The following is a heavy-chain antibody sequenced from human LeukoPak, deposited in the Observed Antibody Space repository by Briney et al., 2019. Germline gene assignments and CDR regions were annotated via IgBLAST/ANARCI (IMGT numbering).Heavy chain of an antibody. CDR2: ISWNSGSI. D-gene: IGHD3-22*01. Sequence: QSGGSLRLSCAASGFTFDDYAMHWVRQAPGKGLEWVSGISWNSGSIGYADSVKGRFTISRDNSKNTLYLQMNSLRAEDTAVYYCARDLPYDSSGYPSPTFDYWGQGTLVTVSS. CDR1: GFTFDDYA. CDR3: ARDLPYDSSGYPSPTFDY. J-gene: IGHJ4*02. V-gene: IGHV3-9*01.